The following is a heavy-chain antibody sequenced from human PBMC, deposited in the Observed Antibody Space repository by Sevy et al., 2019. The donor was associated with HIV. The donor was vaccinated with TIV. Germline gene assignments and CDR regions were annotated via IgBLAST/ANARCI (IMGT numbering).Heavy chain of an antibody. V-gene: IGHV3-30-3*01. Sequence: GGSLRLSCTASGFPFSSYAMHWVRQAPGKGLEWVALLSYDGNNNYYADSVKGRFTFSRDNSKNTLYPQMSSLRAEDTAVYYCARDRCSGSSCYSLPYDSWGQGTLVTVSS. CDR3: ARDRCSGSSCYSLPYDS. J-gene: IGHJ4*02. D-gene: IGHD2-15*01. CDR1: GFPFSSYA. CDR2: LSYDGNNN.